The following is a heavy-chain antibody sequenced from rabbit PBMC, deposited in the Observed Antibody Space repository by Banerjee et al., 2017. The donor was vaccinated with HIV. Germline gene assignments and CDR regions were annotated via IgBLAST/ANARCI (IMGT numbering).Heavy chain of an antibody. V-gene: IGHV1S45*01. J-gene: IGHJ4*01. CDR1: GFTISSSYW. CDR2: VYAGEGRTY. Sequence: QEQLVESGGGLVQPEGSLTLTCKASGFTISSSYWIYWVRQAPGKGLEWIGTVYAGEGRTYYANASWAKGRFTISKTSSTTVTLQMTSLTAADTATYFCAGKDGGYGSIKFTLWGQGTLVTVS. CDR3: AGKDGGYGSIKFTL. D-gene: IGHD6-1*01.